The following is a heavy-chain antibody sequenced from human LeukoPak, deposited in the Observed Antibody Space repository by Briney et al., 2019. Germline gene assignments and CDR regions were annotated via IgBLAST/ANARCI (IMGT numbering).Heavy chain of an antibody. J-gene: IGHJ4*02. CDR2: ISSSSSYI. CDR1: GFTFSSYS. CDR3: ARDRAAGNTPDY. D-gene: IGHD6-13*01. Sequence: GGSLRLSCAASGFTFSSYSMNWVRQAPGKGLEWVSSISSSSSYIYYADSVKGRFTISRDNAKNSLYLQMNSLRAEDTAVYYCARDRAAGNTPDYWGQGTLVTVSS. V-gene: IGHV3-21*01.